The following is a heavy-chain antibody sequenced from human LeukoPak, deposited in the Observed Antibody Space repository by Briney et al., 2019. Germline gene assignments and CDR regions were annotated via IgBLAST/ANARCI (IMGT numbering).Heavy chain of an antibody. CDR3: ARRDISSGWSFDY. CDR2: IHTSGST. J-gene: IGHJ4*02. V-gene: IGHV4-4*07. Sequence: SETLSLTCTVSGGSISNYHWSWIRQPAGKGLEWISQIHTSGSTNYNPPLKSRVTIYIDTPENQLSMTIRSVTAADTAVYYCARRDISSGWSFDYWGQGILVTVSS. CDR1: GGSISNYH. D-gene: IGHD6-19*01.